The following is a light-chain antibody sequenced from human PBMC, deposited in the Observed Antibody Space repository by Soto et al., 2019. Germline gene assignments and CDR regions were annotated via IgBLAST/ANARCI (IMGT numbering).Light chain of an antibody. CDR1: SSNIGAGYD. CDR3: QSYDSSLSGSVV. CDR2: GNS. V-gene: IGLV1-40*01. J-gene: IGLJ2*01. Sequence: QSVLTQPPSVSGAPGQRGTISCTGSSSNIGAGYDVHWYQQLPGTAPKLLIYGNSNRPSGVPDRFSGSKSGTSASLALTGLQAEDEADYYCQSYDSSLSGSVVFGGGTKLTVL.